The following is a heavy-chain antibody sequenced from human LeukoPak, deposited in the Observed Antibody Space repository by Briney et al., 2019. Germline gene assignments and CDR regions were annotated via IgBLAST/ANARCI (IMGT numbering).Heavy chain of an antibody. CDR3: ARLRGSRIDY. Sequence: SETLSLTCAVYGGSFSGYYWSWIRQPPGKGLEWIGSIYYSGSTYYNPSLKSRVTISVDTSKNQFSLKLSSVTAADTAVYYCARLRGSRIDYWGQGTLVTVSS. CDR2: IYYSGST. V-gene: IGHV4-34*01. CDR1: GGSFSGYY. J-gene: IGHJ4*02. D-gene: IGHD6-13*01.